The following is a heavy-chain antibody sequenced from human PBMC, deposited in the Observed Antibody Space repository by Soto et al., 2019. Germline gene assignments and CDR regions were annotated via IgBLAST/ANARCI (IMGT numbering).Heavy chain of an antibody. CDR2: TYYSGST. J-gene: IGHJ4*02. CDR1: GGSISSYY. D-gene: IGHD1-26*01. V-gene: IGHV4-59*08. CDR3: ARRWGRTFDY. Sequence: QVQLQESGPGLVKPSETLSLTCTVSGGSISSYYWSWIRQPPGKGLEWIGYTYYSGSTNYNPSLKSRVTISVDTSKNQFSLKLSSVTAADTAVYYCARRWGRTFDYWGQGTLVTVSS.